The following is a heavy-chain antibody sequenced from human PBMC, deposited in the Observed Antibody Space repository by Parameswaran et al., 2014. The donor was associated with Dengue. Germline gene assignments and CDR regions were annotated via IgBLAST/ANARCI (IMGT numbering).Heavy chain of an antibody. CDR3: ARGTTVVSPHFDY. D-gene: IGHD1-1*01. Sequence: VRQAPGKGLEWIGKIYHSGSTNYNPSLKSRVTISVDKSKNQFSLNLSSVTAADTAVYYCARGTTVVSPHFDYWGQGTLVTVSS. CDR2: IYHSGST. J-gene: IGHJ4*02. V-gene: IGHV4-4*02.